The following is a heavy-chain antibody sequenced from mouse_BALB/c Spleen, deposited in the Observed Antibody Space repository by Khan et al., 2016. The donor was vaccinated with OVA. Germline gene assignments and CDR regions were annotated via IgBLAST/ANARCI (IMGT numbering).Heavy chain of an antibody. CDR2: ILPGSVSI. J-gene: IGHJ4*01. CDR3: SRGGLGRAMDY. D-gene: IGHD4-1*01. V-gene: IGHV1-9*01. CDR1: GYTFSSYW. Sequence: QIQLVQSGAEVMKPGASVKISCKTTGYTFSSYWIEWVKQTPGHGLEWIGEILPGSVSIKYNEKFKGKATFTAETSSNTAYIQFSSLTSEDSAVYYWSRGGLGRAMDYWGQGTSDAVSS.